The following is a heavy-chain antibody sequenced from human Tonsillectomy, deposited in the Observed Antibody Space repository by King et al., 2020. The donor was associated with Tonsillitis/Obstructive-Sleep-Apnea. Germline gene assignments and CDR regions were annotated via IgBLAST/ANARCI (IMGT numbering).Heavy chain of an antibody. D-gene: IGHD2-15*01. CDR1: GYTFTRNY. J-gene: IGHJ4*02. CDR2: INPSDGIT. Sequence: VQLVESGAEVKKPGASVKLSCKASGYTFTRNYVHWVRQAPGQGLEWMGIINPSDGITTYAQKFQGRVTMTTDTSTSTVNMELTSPRAEDTAVYYCVRDDKDGRHLDYWGQGSLVSVSS. CDR3: VRDDKDGRHLDY. V-gene: IGHV1-46*01.